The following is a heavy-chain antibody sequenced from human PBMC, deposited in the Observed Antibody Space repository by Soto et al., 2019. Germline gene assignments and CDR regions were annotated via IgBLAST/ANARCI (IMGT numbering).Heavy chain of an antibody. V-gene: IGHV3-48*03. CDR1: GFTFSSYE. CDR3: ASFVRGPEYDFDY. CDR2: ISSSGSTI. Sequence: EVQLVESGGGLVQPGGSLRLSCAASGFTFSSYEMNWVRQAPGKGLEWVSYISSSGSTIYYADSVKGRFTISRDNAKNSLYLQMNRLRAADTAVYYCASFVRGPEYDFDYWGQGTLVTVSS. D-gene: IGHD3-10*01. J-gene: IGHJ4*02.